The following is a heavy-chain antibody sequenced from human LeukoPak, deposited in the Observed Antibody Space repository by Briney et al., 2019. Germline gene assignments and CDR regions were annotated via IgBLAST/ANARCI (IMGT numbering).Heavy chain of an antibody. Sequence: GGSLRLSCAASGFTFSSYGMHWVRQAPGKGLEWVAVISYDGSNKYYADSVKGRFTISRDNSKNTLHLQMNSLRAEDTAVYYCARGVQQLFSPWGQGTLVTVSS. J-gene: IGHJ5*02. CDR3: ARGVQQLFSP. CDR1: GFTFSSYG. CDR2: ISYDGSNK. V-gene: IGHV3-30*03. D-gene: IGHD6-13*01.